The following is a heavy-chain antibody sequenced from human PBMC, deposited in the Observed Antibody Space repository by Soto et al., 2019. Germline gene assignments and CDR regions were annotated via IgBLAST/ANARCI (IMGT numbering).Heavy chain of an antibody. CDR3: AREDYDIMTGFVY. V-gene: IGHV3-21*01. D-gene: IGHD3-9*01. CDR1: GFTFSSYS. Sequence: EVQLVESGGGLVKPGGSLRLSCADSGFTFSSYSMNWVRQAPGKGLEWVSSISSSSSYIYYADSMEGRFTISRDNAKNSLYLQMNSLRAEDTAVYYCAREDYDIMTGFVYWGQGTLVTVSS. J-gene: IGHJ4*02. CDR2: ISSSSSYI.